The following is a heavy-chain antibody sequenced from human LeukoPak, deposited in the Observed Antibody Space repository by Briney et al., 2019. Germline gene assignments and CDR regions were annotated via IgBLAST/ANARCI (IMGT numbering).Heavy chain of an antibody. CDR2: MNPNSGRT. Sequence: ASVKVSCKASGYTLTSYDINWVRQATGQGLEWMGWMNPNSGRTGYAQNFQGRITITRNTSISTAYMELSSLRSDDTAVYYCARSLDDFWSGPYRDWYFDLWGRGTLVTVSS. J-gene: IGHJ2*01. V-gene: IGHV1-8*01. D-gene: IGHD3-3*01. CDR1: GYTLTSYD. CDR3: ARSLDDFWSGPYRDWYFDL.